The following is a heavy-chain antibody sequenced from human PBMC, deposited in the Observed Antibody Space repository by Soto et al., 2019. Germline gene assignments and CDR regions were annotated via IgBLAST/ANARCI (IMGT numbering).Heavy chain of an antibody. J-gene: IGHJ6*02. CDR1: GFTFDDYA. CDR3: AKDGWGLGPLLNYATDV. CDR2: ISWDGGST. V-gene: IGHV3-43D*04. D-gene: IGHD3-16*01. Sequence: EGSLRLSCAASGFTFDDYAMHWVRQAPGKGLEWVSLISWDGGSTYYADSVKGRFTISRDNSKNSLYLQMNSLRAEDTALYYCAKDGWGLGPLLNYATDVQGQATKVTVSS.